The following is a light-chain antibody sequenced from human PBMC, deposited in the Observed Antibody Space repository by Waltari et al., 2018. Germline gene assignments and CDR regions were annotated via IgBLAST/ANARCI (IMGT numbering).Light chain of an antibody. CDR2: AAS. J-gene: IGKJ2*01. V-gene: IGKV3-15*01. Sequence: EIVMTKSPATLCVSAGETATLPCRASQSVGGNLAWYQQKPGQAPRLLIYAASTRATGIPGRFSGSGSGTEFTLTISSLQSEDFAIYYCQQYNNWPPQDAFGQGTKLEIK. CDR3: QQYNNWPPQDA. CDR1: QSVGGN.